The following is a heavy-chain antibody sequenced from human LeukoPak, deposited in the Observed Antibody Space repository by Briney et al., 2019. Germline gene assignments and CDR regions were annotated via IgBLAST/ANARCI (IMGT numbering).Heavy chain of an antibody. Sequence: SETLSLTCTVSGGSISSHYWSWIRRPPGKGLEWIGYIYYSGSTNYNPSLKSRVTISVDTSKNQFSLKLSSVTAADTAVYYCARITMVRGVMAYYFDYWGQGALVTVSS. CDR3: ARITMVRGVMAYYFDY. D-gene: IGHD3-10*01. J-gene: IGHJ4*02. V-gene: IGHV4-59*11. CDR2: IYYSGST. CDR1: GGSISSHY.